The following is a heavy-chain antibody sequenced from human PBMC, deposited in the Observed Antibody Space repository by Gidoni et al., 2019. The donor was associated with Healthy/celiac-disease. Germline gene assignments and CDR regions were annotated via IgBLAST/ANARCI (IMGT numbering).Heavy chain of an antibody. CDR1: GFTFSSYA. CDR2: MRGSGGST. Sequence: VQLLEFGGGLVQPGVSLRLSCAASGFTFSSYAMSWDRQEPGTRLEWVEAMRGSGGSTYYADSVEGRFTISRDNSKNTLYLQMNSLRAEDRAVYYCAELGWGGYYLWGQGTLVTVSA. V-gene: IGHV3-23*01. D-gene: IGHD3-3*01. CDR3: AELGWGGYYL. J-gene: IGHJ5*02.